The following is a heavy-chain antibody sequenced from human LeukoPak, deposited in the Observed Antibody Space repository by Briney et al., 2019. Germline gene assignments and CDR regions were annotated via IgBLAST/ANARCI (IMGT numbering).Heavy chain of an antibody. D-gene: IGHD3-10*01. CDR1: GYSISSGYY. J-gene: IGHJ4*02. Sequence: SETLSLTCTVSGYSISSGYYWGWIRQPPGKGLEWIGSIYHSGSTNYNPSLMSRVTISVDTSENQFSLKLSSVTAADTAMYYCARSELLWFGKVNSGFDFWGQGTLVTVSS. CDR3: ARSELLWFGKVNSGFDF. CDR2: IYHSGST. V-gene: IGHV4-38-2*02.